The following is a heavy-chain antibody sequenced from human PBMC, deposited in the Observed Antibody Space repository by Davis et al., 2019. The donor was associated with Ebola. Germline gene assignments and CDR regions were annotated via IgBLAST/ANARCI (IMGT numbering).Heavy chain of an antibody. Sequence: GESLKISCVGSGFIFSSYGMSWVRQPPGKGLEWVSAISVSGAGTYYADSVKGRFTISRDNSKNTLFLQMNSLRGEDTAVYYCAKGGTLISFDPWGQGTLVTVSS. CDR1: GFIFSSYG. D-gene: IGHD1-1*01. CDR3: AKGGTLISFDP. V-gene: IGHV3-23*01. CDR2: ISVSGAGT. J-gene: IGHJ5*02.